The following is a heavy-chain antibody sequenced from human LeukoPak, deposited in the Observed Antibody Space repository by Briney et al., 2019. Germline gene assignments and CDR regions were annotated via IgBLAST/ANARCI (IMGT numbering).Heavy chain of an antibody. CDR1: GFTFSIYA. D-gene: IGHD1-7*01. Sequence: GGSLRLSCAASGFTFSIYAMNWVRQAPGKGLGWVSAISGSGGSTYYADSVKGRFTISRDNSKNTLYLQMNSLRAEDTAIYYCAKSITGTPAGFDYWGQGTLVTVSS. V-gene: IGHV3-23*01. CDR3: AKSITGTPAGFDY. J-gene: IGHJ4*02. CDR2: ISGSGGST.